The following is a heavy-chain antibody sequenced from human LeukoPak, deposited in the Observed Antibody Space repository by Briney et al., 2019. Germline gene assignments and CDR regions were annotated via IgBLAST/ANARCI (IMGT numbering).Heavy chain of an antibody. V-gene: IGHV3-23*01. CDR3: VKDRGGSPFYGMDV. D-gene: IGHD1-26*01. Sequence: PGGSLRLSCAASGFTFSSYAMSWVRQAPGKGLEWVSTISGSGGTGTYYADSVKGRFTISRDNSKSTLYLPMNGLRAEDTAVYYCVKDRGGSPFYGMDVWGQGTTVTVSS. CDR1: GFTFSSYA. CDR2: ISGSGGTGT. J-gene: IGHJ6*02.